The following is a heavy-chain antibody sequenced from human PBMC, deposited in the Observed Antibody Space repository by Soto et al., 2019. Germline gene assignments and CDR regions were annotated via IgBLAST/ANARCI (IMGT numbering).Heavy chain of an antibody. D-gene: IGHD1-26*01. Sequence: QAQLVQSGAEVKKPGASVKVSCKASGYTFTSYDINWVRQATGQGLEWMGWMSPNSGNTGYAQKFQGRVTMTRDTSISTAYMELSSLRSEDTAVYYRARQWEQSGYYYGMDVWGQGTTVTVSS. V-gene: IGHV1-8*01. CDR2: MSPNSGNT. CDR3: ARQWEQSGYYYGMDV. J-gene: IGHJ6*02. CDR1: GYTFTSYD.